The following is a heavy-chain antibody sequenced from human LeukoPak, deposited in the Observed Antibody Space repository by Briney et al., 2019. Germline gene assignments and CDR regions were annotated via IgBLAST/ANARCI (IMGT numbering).Heavy chain of an antibody. CDR1: EFTFSNYW. V-gene: IGHV3-7*05. CDR3: AREDREDSFDY. Sequence: GGSLRLSCAASEFTFSNYWMSWVRQAPGKGLEWVANINQDGSDKSYVDSVKGRFTISRDNAKNSLYLQINSLRVDDTAVYYCAREDREDSFDYWGQGTLVTVSS. CDR2: INQDGSDK. J-gene: IGHJ4*02.